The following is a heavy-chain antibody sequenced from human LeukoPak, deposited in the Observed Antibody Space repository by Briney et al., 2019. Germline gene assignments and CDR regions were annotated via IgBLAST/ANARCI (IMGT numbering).Heavy chain of an antibody. CDR2: ISYDGSNK. CDR3: AKGVFSGYYDSSGYLGYYYMDV. D-gene: IGHD3-22*01. V-gene: IGHV3-30*18. CDR1: GFTFSSYG. Sequence: GGSLRLSCAASGFTFSSYGMHWVRQAPGKGLEWVAVISYDGSNKYYADSVKGRFTISRDNSKNTLYLQMNSLRDEDTAVYYCAKGVFSGYYDSSGYLGYYYMDVWGKGTTVTISS. J-gene: IGHJ6*03.